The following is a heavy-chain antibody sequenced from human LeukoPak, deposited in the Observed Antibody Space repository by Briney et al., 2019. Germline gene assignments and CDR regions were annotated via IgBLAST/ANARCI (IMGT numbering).Heavy chain of an antibody. CDR1: GFTFSSYS. V-gene: IGHV3-21*01. Sequence: GGSLRLSCAASGFTFSSYSMYWVRQAPGKGLEWVSSISSSSSYIYYADSVKGRFTISRDNAKNSLYLQMNSLRAEDTAVYYCARDLNLVAAAGGYWGQGTLVTVSS. J-gene: IGHJ4*02. D-gene: IGHD6-13*01. CDR3: ARDLNLVAAAGGY. CDR2: ISSSSSYI.